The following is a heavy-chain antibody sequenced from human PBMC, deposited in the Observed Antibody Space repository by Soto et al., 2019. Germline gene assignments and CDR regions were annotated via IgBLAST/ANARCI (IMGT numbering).Heavy chain of an antibody. CDR3: ATLYGSGSPVDY. V-gene: IGHV4-59*01. Sequence: PSETLSLTCSVSGGSISGDYWGWIRQPPGKGLEWIGYIYYSGSTNYNPSLKSRVTISVDTSKNQFSLKLSSVSAADTAVYYCATLYGSGSPVDYWGQGTLVTV. J-gene: IGHJ4*02. CDR1: GGSISGDY. D-gene: IGHD3-10*01. CDR2: IYYSGST.